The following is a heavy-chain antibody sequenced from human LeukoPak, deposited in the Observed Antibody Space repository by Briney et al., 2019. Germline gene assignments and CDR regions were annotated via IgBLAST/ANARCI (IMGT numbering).Heavy chain of an antibody. V-gene: IGHV3-30*04. J-gene: IGHJ4*02. CDR3: ARDRGRGIAVAGTMEFDY. CDR2: ISYDGSNK. D-gene: IGHD6-19*01. Sequence: GGSLRLSCAASGFTFSSYAMHWVRQAPGKGLEWVAVISYDGSNKYYADSVKGRFTISRDNSKNTLYLQLNSLRAEDTAVYDCARDRGRGIAVAGTMEFDYWGQGTLVTVSS. CDR1: GFTFSSYA.